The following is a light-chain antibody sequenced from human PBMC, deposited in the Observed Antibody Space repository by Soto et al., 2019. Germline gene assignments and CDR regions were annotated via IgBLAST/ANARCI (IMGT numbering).Light chain of an antibody. Sequence: QSALTQPPSASGSPGQSVTISCTGAGTDVGQYNYVSWYQQHPGKAPKLLIHHVSRRPSGVPARFSGSKSGNTASLTVSGLQTEDEAAYYCSSYGGFNNVLFGGGTKVTVL. J-gene: IGLJ2*01. CDR3: SSYGGFNNVL. CDR2: HVS. V-gene: IGLV2-8*01. CDR1: GTDVGQYNY.